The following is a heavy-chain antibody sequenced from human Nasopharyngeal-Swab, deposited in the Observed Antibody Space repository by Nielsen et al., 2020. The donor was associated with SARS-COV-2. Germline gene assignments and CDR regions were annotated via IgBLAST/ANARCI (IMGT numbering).Heavy chain of an antibody. V-gene: IGHV4-39*01. Sequence: SETLSLTCTVSGGSISSSSYYWGWIRQPPGKGLEWIGSIYYSGSTYYNPSLKSRVTISVDASKNQFSLKLSSVTAADTAVYYCARLAGTNWFDPWGQGTLVTVSS. CDR1: GGSISSSSYY. D-gene: IGHD6-13*01. CDR3: ARLAGTNWFDP. J-gene: IGHJ5*02. CDR2: IYYSGST.